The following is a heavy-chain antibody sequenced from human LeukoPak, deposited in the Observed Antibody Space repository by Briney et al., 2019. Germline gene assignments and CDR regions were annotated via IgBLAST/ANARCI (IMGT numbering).Heavy chain of an antibody. J-gene: IGHJ5*02. CDR1: GFTFSDYY. D-gene: IGHD3-3*01. CDR2: ISSSGSTI. V-gene: IGHV3-11*04. Sequence: GGSLRLSCAASGFTFSDYYMSWIRQAPGKGLEWVSYISSSGSTIYYADSVKGRFSISRDNAKNSLYLQMNSLRAEDTAVYYCARDRGSGYYSSYNWFDPWGQGTLVTVSS. CDR3: ARDRGSGYYSSYNWFDP.